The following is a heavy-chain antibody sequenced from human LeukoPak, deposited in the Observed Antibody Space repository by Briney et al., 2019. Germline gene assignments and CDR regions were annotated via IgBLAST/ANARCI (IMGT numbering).Heavy chain of an antibody. D-gene: IGHD6-13*01. Sequence: PGGSLRLSCTASGFTFSNYWMSWVRQAPGKGLEWVANIKQDGSETYNMDSVKGRFTISRDNAKNSLYLHMNSLRAEDTARYYCARDRVWTVLYWGQGTLVTVSS. CDR2: IKQDGSET. CDR3: ARDRVWTVLY. V-gene: IGHV3-7*01. CDR1: GFTFSNYW. J-gene: IGHJ4*02.